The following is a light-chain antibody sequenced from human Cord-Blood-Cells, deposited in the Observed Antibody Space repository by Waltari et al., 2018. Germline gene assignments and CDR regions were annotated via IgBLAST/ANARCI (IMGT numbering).Light chain of an antibody. CDR2: EGS. Sequence: QSALTQPPSASGSPGQSVTISCTGTSSDVGGYNYVSWYQQHPGKAPKLMIYEGSKRPAGVPDRFSASKSGNTASLTVSGLQAEDEADYYCSSYAGSNRVFGGGTKLTVL. V-gene: IGLV2-8*01. CDR1: SSDVGGYNY. J-gene: IGLJ3*02. CDR3: SSYAGSNRV.